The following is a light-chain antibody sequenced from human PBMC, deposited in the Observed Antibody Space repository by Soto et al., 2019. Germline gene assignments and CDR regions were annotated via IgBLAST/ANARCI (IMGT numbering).Light chain of an antibody. V-gene: IGKV1-39*01. CDR3: QESYSNLSIT. CDR2: AAS. CDR1: ESINRH. J-gene: IGKJ5*01. Sequence: DIQMTQSPSSLSASVGDRVTITCRASESINRHLNWYQQKPGKAPKLLIYAASSLQNGVPSRFSGSGAGADFHLTISNLQPEDCATYCCQESYSNLSITFGQGTRLEIK.